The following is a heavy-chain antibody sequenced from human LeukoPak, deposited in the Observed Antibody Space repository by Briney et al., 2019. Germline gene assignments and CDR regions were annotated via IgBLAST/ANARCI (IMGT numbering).Heavy chain of an antibody. Sequence: SCKASGYTFSNYYMHWVRQAPGKGLEWVAVVHHDGSERYYADSVRGRFTISRDNSKNTLYVQMDSLRVEDTAVYYCATGSGYYYDHWGQGTLVTVSS. J-gene: IGHJ4*02. CDR2: VHHDGSER. V-gene: IGHV3-30*12. D-gene: IGHD3-22*01. CDR3: ATGSGYYYDH. CDR1: GYTFSNYY.